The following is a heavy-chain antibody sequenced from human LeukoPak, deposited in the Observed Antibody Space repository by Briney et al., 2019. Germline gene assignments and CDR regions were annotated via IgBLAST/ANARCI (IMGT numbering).Heavy chain of an antibody. CDR1: GGSISSGGYS. J-gene: IGHJ4*02. CDR2: IYYSGST. Sequence: PSQTLSLTCAVSGGSISSGGYSWSWIRQPPGKGLEWIGYIYYSGSTYYNPSLKSRVTISVDTSKNQFSLKLSSVTAADTAVYYCARGIATATVTTEIDYWGQGTLVTVSS. CDR3: ARGIATATVTTEIDY. D-gene: IGHD4-17*01. V-gene: IGHV4-31*11.